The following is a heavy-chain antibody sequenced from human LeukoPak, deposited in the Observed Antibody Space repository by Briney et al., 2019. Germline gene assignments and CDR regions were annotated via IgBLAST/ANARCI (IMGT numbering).Heavy chain of an antibody. J-gene: IGHJ6*03. Sequence: AGGSLRLSCAASGSTFSSYGMHWVRQAPGKGLEWVAFIRYDGSNKYYADSVKGRFTISRDNSKNTLYLQMNSLRAEDTAVYYCAKDKGQLRDYYYMDVWGKGTTVTVSS. D-gene: IGHD1-1*01. CDR2: IRYDGSNK. CDR1: GSTFSSYG. V-gene: IGHV3-30*02. CDR3: AKDKGQLRDYYYMDV.